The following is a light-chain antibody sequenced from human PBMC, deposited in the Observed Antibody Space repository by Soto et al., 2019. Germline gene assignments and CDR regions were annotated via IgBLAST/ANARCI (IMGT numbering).Light chain of an antibody. CDR1: SSDVGGYNY. CDR3: ASYTGSDTLV. Sequence: QSALTQPPSASGSPGQSVTISCTGTSSDVGGYNYVSWYQQHPGKAPKLMIYEVSKRPSGVPDRLSGSKSGNTASLTVSGLQVEYEADYYCASYTGSDTLVFGGGTKLTVL. V-gene: IGLV2-8*01. J-gene: IGLJ2*01. CDR2: EVS.